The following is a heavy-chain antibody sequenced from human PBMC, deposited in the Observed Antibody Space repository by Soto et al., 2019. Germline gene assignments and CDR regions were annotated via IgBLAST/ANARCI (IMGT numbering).Heavy chain of an antibody. Sequence: QLLESGPGLVKPSETLSLTCTVSGGSISSSSYYWGWIRQPPGKGLEWIGSIYYSGSTYYNPSLKSRVTISVDTSKNQFSLKLSSVTAADTAVYYCARHTLWPRIYFDYWGQGTLVTVSS. CDR2: IYYSGST. CDR1: GGSISSSSYY. V-gene: IGHV4-39*01. J-gene: IGHJ4*02. D-gene: IGHD3-10*01. CDR3: ARHTLWPRIYFDY.